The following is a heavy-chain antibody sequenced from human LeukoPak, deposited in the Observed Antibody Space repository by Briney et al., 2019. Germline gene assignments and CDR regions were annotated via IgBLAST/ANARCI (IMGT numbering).Heavy chain of an antibody. Sequence: PGGSLRLSCAASGFTFSSYAMIWVRQAPGKGLEWVSYISSSSSTIYYADSVKGRFTISRDNAKNSLYLQMNSLRAEDTAVYYCARVDFSSSWYGFDYWGQGTLVTVSS. D-gene: IGHD6-13*01. CDR3: ARVDFSSSWYGFDY. V-gene: IGHV3-48*04. CDR1: GFTFSSYA. CDR2: ISSSSSTI. J-gene: IGHJ4*02.